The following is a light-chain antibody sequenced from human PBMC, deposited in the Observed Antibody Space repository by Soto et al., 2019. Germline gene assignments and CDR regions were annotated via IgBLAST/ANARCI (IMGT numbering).Light chain of an antibody. Sequence: QSVLTQPPSASGTPGQTVTISCSGTSSNIASYTVYWYQQLQGTAPTLLMYENNQRPSGVPDRFSGSKSDTTASLAIAGLRSGDEADYYCAAWDDRLTILFGGGTKLTVL. J-gene: IGLJ2*01. CDR3: AAWDDRLTIL. CDR1: SSNIASYT. V-gene: IGLV1-47*01. CDR2: ENN.